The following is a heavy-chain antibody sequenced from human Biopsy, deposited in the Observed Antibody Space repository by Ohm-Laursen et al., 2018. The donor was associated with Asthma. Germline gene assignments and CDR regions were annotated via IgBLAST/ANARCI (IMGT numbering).Heavy chain of an antibody. CDR1: GGSISSDY. V-gene: IGHV4-59*01. Sequence: TLSLTCPVSGGSISSDYWSWLRQSPGKGLEWIGYIHNSGNTNYNPSPKSRVTISLDTSKNHFSLRLSFATAADTAVYFCARGQGRGIQLWSLDPWGQGILVTVSS. J-gene: IGHJ5*02. CDR3: ARGQGRGIQLWSLDP. D-gene: IGHD5-18*01. CDR2: IHNSGNT.